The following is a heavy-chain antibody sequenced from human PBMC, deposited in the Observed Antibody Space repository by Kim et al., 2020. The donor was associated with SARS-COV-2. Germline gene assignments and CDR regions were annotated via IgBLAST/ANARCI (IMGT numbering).Heavy chain of an antibody. D-gene: IGHD2-2*01. Sequence: SETLSLTCTVSGGSISSSSYYWGWIRQPPGKGLEWIGSIYYSGSTYYNPSLKSRVTISVDTSKNQFSLKLSSVTAADTAVYYCARERKSRYYYYGMDVWGQGTTVTVSS. V-gene: IGHV4-39*02. CDR3: ARERKSRYYYYGMDV. J-gene: IGHJ6*02. CDR2: IYYSGST. CDR1: GGSISSSSYY.